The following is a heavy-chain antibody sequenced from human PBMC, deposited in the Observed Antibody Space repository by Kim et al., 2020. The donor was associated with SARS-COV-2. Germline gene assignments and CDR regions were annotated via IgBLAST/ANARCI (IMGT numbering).Heavy chain of an antibody. CDR1: GFTFDDYA. V-gene: IGHV3-9*01. D-gene: IGHD6-13*01. Sequence: GGSLRLSCAASGFTFDDYAMHWVRQAPGKGLEWVSGISWNSGSIGYADSVKGRFTISRDNAKNSLYLQMNSLRAEDTALYYCAKAFPLSPFSIAAAGDDFDYWGQGTLVTVSS. CDR3: AKAFPLSPFSIAAAGDDFDY. CDR2: ISWNSGSI. J-gene: IGHJ4*02.